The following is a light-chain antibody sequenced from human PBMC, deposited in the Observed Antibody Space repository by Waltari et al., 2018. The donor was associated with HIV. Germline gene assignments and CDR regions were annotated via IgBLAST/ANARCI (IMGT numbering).Light chain of an antibody. J-gene: IGLJ3*02. CDR3: QSADRSGSWV. Sequence: SYELTQPPSVSVSPGQTARITCSGDALPKQYAYWYHQKSGQAPVLVIYKDSERPSGIPERFSGSSSGTTVTLTISGVQPEDEAYYYCQSADRSGSWVFGGGTKLTVL. CDR1: ALPKQY. V-gene: IGLV3-25*03. CDR2: KDS.